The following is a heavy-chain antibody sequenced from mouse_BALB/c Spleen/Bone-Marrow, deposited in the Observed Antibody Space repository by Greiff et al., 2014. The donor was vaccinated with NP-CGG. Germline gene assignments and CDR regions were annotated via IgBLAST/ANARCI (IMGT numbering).Heavy chain of an antibody. CDR1: GFSLNDYG. D-gene: IGHD2-1*01. CDR3: AKQYGNYDWYFDV. V-gene: IGHV2-6-5*01. CDR2: IWGGGST. Sequence: VHLVESGPGLVAPSQSLSITCTVSGFSLNDYGVSWIRQPPGKGLEWLGVIWGGGSTYYNSALKSRLSISKDNSKSQVFLKMNSLQTDDTAMYYCAKQYGNYDWYFDVWGAGTTVTVPS. J-gene: IGHJ1*01.